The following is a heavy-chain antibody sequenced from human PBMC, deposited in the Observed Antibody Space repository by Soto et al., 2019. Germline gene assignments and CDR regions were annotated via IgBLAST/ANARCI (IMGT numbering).Heavy chain of an antibody. Sequence: QVQLVESGGGVVQPGRSLRLSCAASGFTFSSYGIHWVRQAPGKGLEWVAVIWYDGSNKYYADSVKGRFTISRDNSKNTLYLQMNSLRAEDTAVYYCARGSSSSRVYYYYGMDVWGQGTTVTVSS. V-gene: IGHV3-33*01. CDR1: GFTFSSYG. D-gene: IGHD6-6*01. CDR2: IWYDGSNK. CDR3: ARGSSSSRVYYYYGMDV. J-gene: IGHJ6*02.